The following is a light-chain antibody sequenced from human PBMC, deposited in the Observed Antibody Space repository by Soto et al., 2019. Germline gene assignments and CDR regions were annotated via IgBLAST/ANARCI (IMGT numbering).Light chain of an antibody. CDR3: SSYTYNSTLV. CDR1: GSDVGGYNY. Sequence: QSALTQPASVSGSPRQSITISCTGTGSDVGGYNYVSCYQQPPGKAPKLMIYGVTNRPSGVSNRFSGSKSGNTASLTISGLQAEDEADYYSSSYTYNSTLVFGTGTKVTVL. V-gene: IGLV2-14*01. CDR2: GVT. J-gene: IGLJ1*01.